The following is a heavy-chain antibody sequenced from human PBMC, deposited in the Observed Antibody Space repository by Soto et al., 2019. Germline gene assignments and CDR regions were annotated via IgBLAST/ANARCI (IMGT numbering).Heavy chain of an antibody. Sequence: EVQLEESGGGLAQPGGSPRLSCTASGFTFSTYEMHWVRQVTGKGLEWVSTIGTVGDTYYPGSVKGRFTISRENAKNSFYLQMNSLRAEDTAVYYCARGWGYSSWGQGTLVTVSS. CDR2: IGTVGDT. V-gene: IGHV3-13*01. J-gene: IGHJ4*02. CDR1: GFTFSTYE. CDR3: ARGWGYSS. D-gene: IGHD5-18*01.